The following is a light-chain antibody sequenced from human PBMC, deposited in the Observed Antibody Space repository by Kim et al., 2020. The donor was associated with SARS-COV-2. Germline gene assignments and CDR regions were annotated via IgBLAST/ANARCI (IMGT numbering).Light chain of an antibody. Sequence: SYELAQPPSVSVAPGQTATITCGGSNIGSKSVHWYHQKPGRAPVLVVHSNVARPSGIPERFSGSTSGNTATLTIGRVEAGDEGDYYCQVWDSSGDHPVIFGGGTQLTVL. J-gene: IGLJ2*01. CDR2: SNV. V-gene: IGLV3-21*02. CDR1: NIGSKS. CDR3: QVWDSSGDHPVI.